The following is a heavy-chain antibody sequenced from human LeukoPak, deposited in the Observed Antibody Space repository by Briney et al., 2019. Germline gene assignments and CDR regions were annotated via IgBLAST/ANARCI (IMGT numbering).Heavy chain of an antibody. CDR1: GGSISSSSYY. V-gene: IGHV4-39*07. CDR2: IYYSGST. CDR3: ARDDSRGVDWVDPGQSAFDI. D-gene: IGHD3-10*01. Sequence: SETLSLTCTVSGGSISSSSYYWGWIRQPPGKGLEWIGSIYYSGSTYYNPSLKSRVTISVDTSKNQFSLKLSSVTAADTAVYYCARDDSRGVDWVDPGQSAFDIWGQGTMVTVSS. J-gene: IGHJ3*02.